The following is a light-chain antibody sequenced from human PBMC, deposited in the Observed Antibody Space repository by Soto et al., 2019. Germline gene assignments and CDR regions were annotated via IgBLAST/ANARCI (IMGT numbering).Light chain of an antibody. Sequence: EIALTQSPGTLSLSPGERATLSCRASQSVSSSYLAWYQQKPGQAPRLLIYGASSRATGIPDRFSGSGSGTEFTLTISSLQSEDFAVYYCQQYNNWPPGRTFGQGTKVDI. CDR1: QSVSSSY. J-gene: IGKJ1*01. CDR2: GAS. V-gene: IGKV3-20*01. CDR3: QQYNNWPPGRT.